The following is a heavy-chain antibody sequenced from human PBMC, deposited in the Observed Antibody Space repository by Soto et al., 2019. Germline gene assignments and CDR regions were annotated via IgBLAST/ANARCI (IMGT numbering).Heavy chain of an antibody. D-gene: IGHD4-4*01. J-gene: IGHJ4*02. Sequence: SVKVSCKASGFTFTSSAMQWVRQARGQRLEWIGWIVVGSGNTNYAQKFQERVTITRDMSTSTAYMELRSLRSEDTAVYYCARDRSMTTPQEPHDYWGQGTLVTVSS. CDR1: GFTFTSSA. V-gene: IGHV1-58*02. CDR2: IVVGSGNT. CDR3: ARDRSMTTPQEPHDY.